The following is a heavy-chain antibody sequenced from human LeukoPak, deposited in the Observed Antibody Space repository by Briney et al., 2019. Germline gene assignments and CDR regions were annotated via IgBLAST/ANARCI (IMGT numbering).Heavy chain of an antibody. J-gene: IGHJ1*01. CDR1: GFSFSNYG. CDR2: ISFDGGNI. D-gene: IGHD6-13*01. V-gene: IGHV3-30*18. CDR3: AKDRGSSWYDFQH. Sequence: GGSLRLSCAASGFSFSNYGMHWVRQAPGRGLEWLAVISFDGGNIYYGDSVKGRFTISRDNSKNTLYLQMNSLKPEDTAVYYCAKDRGSSWYDFQHWGQGTLVTVSS.